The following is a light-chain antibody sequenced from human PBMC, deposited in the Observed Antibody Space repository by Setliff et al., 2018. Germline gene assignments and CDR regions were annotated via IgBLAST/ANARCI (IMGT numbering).Light chain of an antibody. V-gene: IGLV2-14*01. CDR2: DVS. J-gene: IGLJ1*01. CDR3: SSYTSSSTYV. Sequence: QSALTQPASVSGSPGQSITIPCTGTSSDVGGYNYVSWYQQHPGKAPKLMIYDVSKRPSGVSNRFSGSKSGNAASLTISGLQAEDEADYYCSSYTSSSTYVFGTGTRSPS. CDR1: SSDVGGYNY.